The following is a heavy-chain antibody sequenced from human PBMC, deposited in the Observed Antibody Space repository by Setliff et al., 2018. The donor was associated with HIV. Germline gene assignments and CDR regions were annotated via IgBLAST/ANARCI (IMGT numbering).Heavy chain of an antibody. V-gene: IGHV4-4*02. CDR3: ARSRLTWEIDF. J-gene: IGHJ4*02. D-gene: IGHD1-26*01. CDR2: IDHTGRI. Sequence: SETLSLTCAVSGGSITSSHWWSWVRQSPGKGLEWIGEIDHTGRINYNPSLKSRVTMSVDTSKNQFSLKLESVTAADRGVYYCARSRLTWEIDFWGQGKLVTVSS. CDR1: GGSITSSHW.